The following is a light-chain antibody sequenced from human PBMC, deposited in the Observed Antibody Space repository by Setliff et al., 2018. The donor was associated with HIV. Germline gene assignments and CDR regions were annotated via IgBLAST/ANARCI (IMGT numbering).Light chain of an antibody. V-gene: IGLV7-46*01. CDR2: DTN. CDR3: LITYTGARV. J-gene: IGLJ3*02. CDR1: TGAVTSGHF. Sequence: QAVVTQEPSLTVSPGGTVTLTCGSSTGAVTSGHFPFWFQQKPGQAPRTLIYDTNNKHSWTPARFSGSLLGGQAALTLSGAQPEDEADYYCLITYTGARVFGGGTNVTVL.